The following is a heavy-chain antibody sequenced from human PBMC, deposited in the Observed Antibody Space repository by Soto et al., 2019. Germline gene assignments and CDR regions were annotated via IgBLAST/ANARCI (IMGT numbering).Heavy chain of an antibody. D-gene: IGHD4-17*01. CDR3: AKVDYGDYSNYYDGMDV. J-gene: IGHJ6*02. V-gene: IGHV3-30-3*01. Sequence: QVQLVESGGGVVQPGRSLRLSCAASGFTFSTYAMHWVRQAPGKGLEWVAVISFDGSNKYYADYVKGRFTISRDNSKSTLYLQMNSLRTEDTALYYCAKVDYGDYSNYYDGMDVWGQGTTVTVSS. CDR1: GFTFSTYA. CDR2: ISFDGSNK.